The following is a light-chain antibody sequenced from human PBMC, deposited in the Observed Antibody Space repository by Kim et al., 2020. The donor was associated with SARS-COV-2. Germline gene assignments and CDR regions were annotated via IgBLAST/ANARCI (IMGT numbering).Light chain of an antibody. CDR2: LNNDGSH. J-gene: IGLJ3*02. V-gene: IGLV4-69*01. Sequence: QPVLTQSPSASASLGASVKLTCTLSSGHSSYAIAWHQQQPEKGPRYLMKLNNDGSHSKGDGIPDRFSGSSSGAERYPTISSLQSDDEADYYCQTWGTGINWVFGGGTKLTVL. CDR1: SGHSSYA. CDR3: QTWGTGINWV.